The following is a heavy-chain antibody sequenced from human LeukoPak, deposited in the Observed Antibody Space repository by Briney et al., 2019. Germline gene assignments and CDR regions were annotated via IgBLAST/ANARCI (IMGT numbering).Heavy chain of an antibody. J-gene: IGHJ4*02. CDR3: ARGRYSSTTYYFDY. V-gene: IGHV3-7*03. Sequence: GGSLRLSCAASGFTLSSDWMSWVRQAPGKGLEWVANIKKDGNEKYYVDSVKGRFTISRDNAKSSLYLQMNSLRAEDTAVYYCARGRYSSTTYYFDYWGQGTLVTVSS. D-gene: IGHD6-13*01. CDR2: IKKDGNEK. CDR1: GFTLSSDW.